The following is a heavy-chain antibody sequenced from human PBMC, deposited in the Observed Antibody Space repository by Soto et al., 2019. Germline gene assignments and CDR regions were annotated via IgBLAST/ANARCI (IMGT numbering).Heavy chain of an antibody. CDR2: ISGGGSST. V-gene: IGHV3-23*01. Sequence: GGSLRLSCAASGFTFGSYTMTWVRQAPGKGLEWVSPISGGGSSTYYADSVKGRFTISRDNSKNTLYLQMNSLRAEDTAVYYCAKGGNYFDYWGQGTLVTVSS. J-gene: IGHJ4*02. CDR3: AKGGNYFDY. CDR1: GFTFGSYT. D-gene: IGHD3-16*01.